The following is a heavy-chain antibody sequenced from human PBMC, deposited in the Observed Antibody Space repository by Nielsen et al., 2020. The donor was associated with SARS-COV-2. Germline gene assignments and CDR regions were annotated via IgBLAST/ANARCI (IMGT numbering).Heavy chain of an antibody. J-gene: IGHJ4*02. Sequence: ESLKISCTVSGGSISSYYWSWIRQPPGKGLEWIGYIYYSGSTSYNPSLRSRVTISVDTSKNQFSLSLSSVTAADTAVYYCARHAPGYYDYWGQGTLVTVSS. V-gene: IGHV4-59*08. CDR2: IYYSGST. CDR1: GGSISSYY. CDR3: ARHAPGYYDY. D-gene: IGHD3-22*01.